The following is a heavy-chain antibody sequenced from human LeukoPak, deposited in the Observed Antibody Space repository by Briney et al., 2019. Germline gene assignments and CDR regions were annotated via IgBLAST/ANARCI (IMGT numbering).Heavy chain of an antibody. CDR1: GGSVSGFY. CDR3: ARVASSVPDY. V-gene: IGHV4-59*08. CDR2: IYYTGST. J-gene: IGHJ4*02. Sequence: SETLSLTCTVSGGSVSGFYWSWIRQPPGKGLELIGYIYYTGSTNYNPSLKSRVTISVDTSKNQFSLRLTSVTAADTAVYYCARVASSVPDYRGQGTLVTVSP. D-gene: IGHD3-10*01.